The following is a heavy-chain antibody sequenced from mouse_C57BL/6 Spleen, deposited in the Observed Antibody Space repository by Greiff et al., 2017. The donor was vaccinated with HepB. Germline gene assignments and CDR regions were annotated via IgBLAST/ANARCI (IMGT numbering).Heavy chain of an antibody. CDR2: INPSSGYT. CDR1: GYTFTSYT. D-gene: IGHD2-3*01. CDR3: ARGPYDYGYCDV. V-gene: IGHV1-4*01. Sequence: VQLQQSGAELARPGASVKMSCKASGYTFTSYTMHWVKQRPGQGLEWIGYINPSSGYTKYNQKFKDKATLTADKSSSTAYMQLSSLTSEDSAVYDCARGPYDYGYCDVWGTGTTVTVSS. J-gene: IGHJ1*03.